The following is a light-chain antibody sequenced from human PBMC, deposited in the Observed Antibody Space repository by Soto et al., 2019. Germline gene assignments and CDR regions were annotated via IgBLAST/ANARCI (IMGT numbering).Light chain of an antibody. Sequence: EIVMTQSPATLSVSLGDRATLSCRASQSVSSNLAWYQLKPGQAPRLLIYGASTRATGIPARFSGSGSGTEFTLTISSPQSEDFGVYYCQQNKDWPGTFGQGTKVDIK. V-gene: IGKV3-15*01. J-gene: IGKJ1*01. CDR1: QSVSSN. CDR3: QQNKDWPGT. CDR2: GAS.